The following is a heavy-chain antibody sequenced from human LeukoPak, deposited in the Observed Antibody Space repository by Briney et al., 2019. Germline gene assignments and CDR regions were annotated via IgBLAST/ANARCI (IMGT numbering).Heavy chain of an antibody. Sequence: GGSLRLSRAASGFTFSSHSMNWVRQAPGKGLEWVSSISSSSSYIYYADSVKGRFTISRDNAKNSLYLQMNSLRAEDTAVYYCARRVVTAIPFPPDYWGQGTLVTVSS. CDR3: ARRVVTAIPFPPDY. CDR1: GFTFSSHS. J-gene: IGHJ4*02. V-gene: IGHV3-21*01. D-gene: IGHD2-21*02. CDR2: ISSSSSYI.